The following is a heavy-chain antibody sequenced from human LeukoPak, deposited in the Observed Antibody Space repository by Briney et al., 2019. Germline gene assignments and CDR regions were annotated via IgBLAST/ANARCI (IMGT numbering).Heavy chain of an antibody. D-gene: IGHD3-9*01. CDR3: ARQSGLRYFDWLNGFDY. CDR1: GGSFSGYY. V-gene: IGHV4-34*01. CDR2: INHSGST. Sequence: SETLSLTCAVYGGSFSGYYWSWIRQPPGKGLEWIGEINHSGSTNYNPSLKSRVTISVDTSKNQFSLKLSSVTAADTAVYYCARQSGLRYFDWLNGFDYWGQGTLVTVSS. J-gene: IGHJ4*02.